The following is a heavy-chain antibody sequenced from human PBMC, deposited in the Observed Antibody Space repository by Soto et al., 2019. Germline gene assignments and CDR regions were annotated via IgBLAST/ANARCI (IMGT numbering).Heavy chain of an antibody. CDR3: ARFEGLGSGSSVPLGY. J-gene: IGHJ4*02. V-gene: IGHV2-26*01. Sequence: QVTLKESGPVLVKPTETLTLTCTVSGFSLSNARMGVSWIRQPPGKALEWLAHIFSNDEKSYSTSLKSRLTISKDTPKCQVVLTMTNMDPVDTATHYCARFEGLGSGSSVPLGYWGQGTLVTVSS. CDR1: GFSLSNARMG. D-gene: IGHD6-6*01. CDR2: IFSNDEK.